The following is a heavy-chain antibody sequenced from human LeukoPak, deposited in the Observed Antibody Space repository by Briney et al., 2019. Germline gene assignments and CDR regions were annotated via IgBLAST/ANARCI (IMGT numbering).Heavy chain of an antibody. V-gene: IGHV1-18*01. Sequence: ASVKVSCKASGYTFTSYGISWVRQAPGQGLEWMGWISAYNGNTNYAQKLQGRVTMTTDTSTSTAYMELRSPRSDDTAVYYCAGDLPRPAYYYDSSGQGFDYWGQGTLVTVSS. J-gene: IGHJ4*02. CDR3: AGDLPRPAYYYDSSGQGFDY. D-gene: IGHD3-22*01. CDR2: ISAYNGNT. CDR1: GYTFTSYG.